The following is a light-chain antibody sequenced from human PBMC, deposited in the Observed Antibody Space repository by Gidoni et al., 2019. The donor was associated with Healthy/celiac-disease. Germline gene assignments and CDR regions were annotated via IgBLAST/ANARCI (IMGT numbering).Light chain of an antibody. V-gene: IGKV1-39*01. Sequence: DIQMTQSPYSLSASVGDRVTITCRASQSISSYLNWSQQKPGKAPKLLIYAASSLQSGVTSSFSCSGSGTDFTLTIRSLQPEDFATYYCQQSYSTPFTFGPGTKVDIK. CDR2: AAS. J-gene: IGKJ3*01. CDR1: QSISSY. CDR3: QQSYSTPFT.